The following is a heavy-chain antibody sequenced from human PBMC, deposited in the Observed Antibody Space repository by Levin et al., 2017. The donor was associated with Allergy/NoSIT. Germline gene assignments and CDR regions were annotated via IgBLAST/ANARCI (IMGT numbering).Heavy chain of an antibody. Sequence: ASVKVSCKASGYTFTGYYMHWVRQAPGQGLEWMGWINPNSGGTNYAQKFQGRVTMTRDTSISTAYMELSRLRSDDTAVYYCARGRGYSHIGVGMDVWGQGTTVTVSS. CDR3: ARGRGYSHIGVGMDV. V-gene: IGHV1-2*02. CDR2: INPNSGGT. J-gene: IGHJ6*02. CDR1: GYTFTGYY. D-gene: IGHD5-18*01.